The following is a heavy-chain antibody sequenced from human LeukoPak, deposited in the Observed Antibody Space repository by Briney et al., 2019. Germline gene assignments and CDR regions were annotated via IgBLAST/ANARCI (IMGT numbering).Heavy chain of an antibody. Sequence: GGSLRLSCAASGFTFSSYAMSWVRQAPGKGLEWVSAISGSGGSTYYADSVKGRFTISRDNSKNTLYLQMNSLRAEDTAVYYCAKDGGYSSSPRYFDYWGQGTLATVSS. CDR1: GFTFSSYA. J-gene: IGHJ4*02. D-gene: IGHD6-13*01. V-gene: IGHV3-23*01. CDR2: ISGSGGST. CDR3: AKDGGYSSSPRYFDY.